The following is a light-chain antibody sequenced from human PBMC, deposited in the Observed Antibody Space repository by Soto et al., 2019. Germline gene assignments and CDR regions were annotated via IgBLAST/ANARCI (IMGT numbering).Light chain of an antibody. Sequence: DIQMTQPPSALSASVGDRATITCRASQGISSWLAWYQQKPGKAPKLLIYDASTLQSGVPSRFSGSGSGTEFILTINGLQPDDFATYFCQQFKSGTWTFGQGTKVDIK. CDR1: QGISSW. CDR2: DAS. V-gene: IGKV1-5*01. J-gene: IGKJ1*01. CDR3: QQFKSGTWT.